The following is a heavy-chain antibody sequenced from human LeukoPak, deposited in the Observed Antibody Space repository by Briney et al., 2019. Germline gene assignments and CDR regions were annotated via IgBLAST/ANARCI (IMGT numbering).Heavy chain of an antibody. J-gene: IGHJ4*02. V-gene: IGHV3-30*18. CDR3: AKFPLGYSYGAYFDY. CDR1: GFTFSSYG. Sequence: PGGSLRLSCAASGFTFSSYGMHWVRQAPGKGLEWVAVISYDGSNKYYADSVKGRFTISRDNSKNTPYLQMNSLRAEDTAVYYCAKFPLGYSYGAYFDYWGQGTLVTVSS. D-gene: IGHD5-18*01. CDR2: ISYDGSNK.